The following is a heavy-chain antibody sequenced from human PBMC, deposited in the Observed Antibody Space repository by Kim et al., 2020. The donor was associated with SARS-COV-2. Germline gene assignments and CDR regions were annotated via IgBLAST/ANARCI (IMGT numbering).Heavy chain of an antibody. CDR3: ARAITISGGFES. D-gene: IGHD3-3*01. CDR1: GFSFRSSE. CDR2: ISSSGNTI. J-gene: IGHJ4*02. V-gene: IGHV3-48*03. Sequence: GGSLRLSCAASGFSFRSSELSWLRQAPGQGLEWLSYISSSGNTIYYADSVKGRFTISRDNAKNSLFLQMYSLRVDDTAVYYCARAITISGGFESWGQGTL.